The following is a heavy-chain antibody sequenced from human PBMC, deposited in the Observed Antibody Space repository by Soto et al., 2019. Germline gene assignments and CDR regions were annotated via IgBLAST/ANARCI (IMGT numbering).Heavy chain of an antibody. D-gene: IGHD6-13*01. Sequence: QVQLVQSGAEVKKPGSSVKVSCKASGGTFSSYTISWVRQAPGQGLEWMGRIIPILGIANYAQKFQGRVTITSDKSTSTAYMELISLRSEDTAVYYCARERIAAAGTFDYWGQGTLVTVSS. J-gene: IGHJ4*02. CDR2: IIPILGIA. CDR3: ARERIAAAGTFDY. CDR1: GGTFSSYT. V-gene: IGHV1-69*08.